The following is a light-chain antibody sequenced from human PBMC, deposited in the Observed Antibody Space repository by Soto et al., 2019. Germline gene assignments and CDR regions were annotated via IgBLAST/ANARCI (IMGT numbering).Light chain of an antibody. CDR3: MQALQTLNMYT. V-gene: IGKV2-28*01. CDR2: LGS. CDR1: QSLLHSNGYNY. J-gene: IGKJ2*01. Sequence: DIVMTQSPLSLPVTPGEPASISCRSSQSLLHSNGYNYLDWYLQKPGQSPQLLIYLGSNRASGVPDRFSGSGSGTDFTLKISRVEAEDVGVYYCMQALQTLNMYTFGQGTKLEIK.